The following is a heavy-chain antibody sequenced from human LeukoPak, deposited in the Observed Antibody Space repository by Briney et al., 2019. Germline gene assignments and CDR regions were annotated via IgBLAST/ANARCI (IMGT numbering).Heavy chain of an antibody. CDR3: ARVSEDYGDPYNPNWFDP. CDR1: GGTFSSYA. Sequence: SVKVSCTASGGTFSSYAISWVRQAPGQGLEWMGGIIPIFGTANYAQKFQGRVTITADESTSTAYMELSSLRSEDTAVYYCARVSEDYGDPYNPNWFDPWGQGTLVTVSS. J-gene: IGHJ5*02. V-gene: IGHV1-69*13. D-gene: IGHD4-17*01. CDR2: IIPIFGTA.